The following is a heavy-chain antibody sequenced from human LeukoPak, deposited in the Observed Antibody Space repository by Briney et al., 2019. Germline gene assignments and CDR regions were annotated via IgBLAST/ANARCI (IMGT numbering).Heavy chain of an antibody. CDR2: IGESGGNT. V-gene: IGHV3-23*01. CDR3: VPTSCYACDY. J-gene: IGHJ4*02. D-gene: IGHD2-2*01. CDR1: GLTFSAYA. Sequence: PGGSLRLSCATSGLTFSAYAMKWVRQAPNKALEWVSGIGESGGNTYYADSVKGRFTISRDNSKNTLYLQMNSLRAEDMAVYYCVPTSCYACDYWGQGTLVTVSS.